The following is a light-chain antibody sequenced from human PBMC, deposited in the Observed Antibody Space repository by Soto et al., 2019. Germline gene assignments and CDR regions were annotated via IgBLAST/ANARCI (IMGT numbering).Light chain of an antibody. CDR3: AAWDDSRSGWV. CDR2: SNN. Sequence: QSVLTQPPSASGTPGQRVTLSCSGSSSNIGSNYVYWYQQLPGTAPKLLIYSNNQRPSGVPDRFSGSKSGTSASLAISGLRSEDEADYYCAAWDDSRSGWVFGGGTKLTGL. V-gene: IGLV1-47*02. CDR1: SSNIGSNY. J-gene: IGLJ3*02.